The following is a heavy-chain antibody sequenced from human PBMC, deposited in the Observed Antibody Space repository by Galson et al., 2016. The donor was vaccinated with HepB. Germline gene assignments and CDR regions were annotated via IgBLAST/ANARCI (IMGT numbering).Heavy chain of an antibody. D-gene: IGHD3-16*01. J-gene: IGHJ3*02. V-gene: IGHV3-72*01. Sequence: SLRLPCAASGFPFSDHYMDWVRQAPGRGLEWVGRVRSKDKRYSTEYAASVKGRCTISRDDSKNSLYLQMNSLKTEDTAVYYCARVGPGGNDAFDMWGQGTMVTVSS. CDR3: ARVGPGGNDAFDM. CDR1: GFPFSDHY. CDR2: VRSKDKRYST.